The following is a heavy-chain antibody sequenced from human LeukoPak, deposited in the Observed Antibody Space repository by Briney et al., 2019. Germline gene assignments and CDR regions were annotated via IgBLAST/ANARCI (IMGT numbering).Heavy chain of an antibody. D-gene: IGHD6-19*01. CDR2: ISYDGSNK. CDR1: GFTFSSYA. V-gene: IGHV3-30-3*01. J-gene: IGHJ4*02. Sequence: PGGSLRLSCAASGFTFSSYAMHWVRQAPGKGLEWVAVISYDGSNKYYADSVKGRFTISRDNSKNTLYLQMNSLRAEDTAVYYCARGLAVAGYYFGYWGQGTLVTVSS. CDR3: ARGLAVAGYYFGY.